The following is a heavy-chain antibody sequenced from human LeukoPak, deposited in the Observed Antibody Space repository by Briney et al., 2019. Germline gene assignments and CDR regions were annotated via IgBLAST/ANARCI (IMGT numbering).Heavy chain of an antibody. V-gene: IGHV3-48*03. J-gene: IGHJ6*04. CDR2: ISSSGSTI. D-gene: IGHD3-22*01. CDR1: GFTFSSYE. CDR3: AREKNPYYDSSAGMDV. Sequence: PGGSLRLSCATSGFTFSSYEMNWVRQAPGKGLEWVSYISSSGSTIYYADSVKSRFTISRDNAKNSLYLQMNSLRAEDTAVYYCAREKNPYYDSSAGMDVWGKGTTVTVSS.